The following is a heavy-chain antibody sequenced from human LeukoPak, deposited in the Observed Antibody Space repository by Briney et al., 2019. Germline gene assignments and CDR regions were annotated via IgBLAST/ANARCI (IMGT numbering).Heavy chain of an antibody. CDR3: ARIYDSSGYYYEGYLDY. J-gene: IGHJ4*02. V-gene: IGHV5-51*01. Sequence: GESLKISCKASGYSFANYWIAWVRQMPGKGLEWMGIIYPGDSDTRYSPSFQGQVTISADKSISTAFLQWSSLKASDTAMYYCARIYDSSGYYYEGYLDYWGQGTLVTVSS. CDR2: IYPGDSDT. D-gene: IGHD3-22*01. CDR1: GYSFANYW.